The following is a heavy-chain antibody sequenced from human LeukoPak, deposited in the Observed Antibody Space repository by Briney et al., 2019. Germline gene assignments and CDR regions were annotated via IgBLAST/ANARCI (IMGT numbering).Heavy chain of an antibody. J-gene: IGHJ5*02. V-gene: IGHV3-74*01. D-gene: IGHD2-2*01. Sequence: GGSLRLSCAASGFTFSSYWMHWVRQAPGKGLVWVSRINSDGSSTSYADSVKGRFTISRDNAKNTLYLQMNSLRAEDTAVYYCAGGRGSTSRPNWFDPWGQGTLVTVSS. CDR1: GFTFSSYW. CDR3: AGGRGSTSRPNWFDP. CDR2: INSDGSST.